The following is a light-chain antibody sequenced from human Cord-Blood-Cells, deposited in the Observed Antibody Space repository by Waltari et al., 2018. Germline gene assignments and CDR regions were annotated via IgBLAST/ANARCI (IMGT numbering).Light chain of an antibody. CDR1: KLGDKY. Sequence: SYELTQPPSVSVSPGQTASITCSGDKLGDKYACWYQQKPGQSPVLFIHQDSKRPAGIPERFSGSNSGNTATLTISGTQAMDEADYYCQAWDSSTAVVFGGGTKLTVL. J-gene: IGLJ2*01. CDR2: QDS. CDR3: QAWDSSTAVV. V-gene: IGLV3-1*01.